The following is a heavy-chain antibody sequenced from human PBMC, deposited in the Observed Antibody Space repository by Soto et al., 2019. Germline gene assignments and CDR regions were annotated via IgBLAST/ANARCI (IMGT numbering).Heavy chain of an antibody. CDR3: ARGPHHIVVVPAALVRVNYYYYGMDV. J-gene: IGHJ6*02. V-gene: IGHV4-34*01. CDR1: GGSFSGYY. CDR2: INHSGST. D-gene: IGHD2-2*01. Sequence: PSETLSLTXAVYGGSFSGYYWSWIRQPPGKGLEWIGEINHSGSTNYNPSLKSRVTISVDTSKNQFSLKLSSVTAADTAVYYCARGPHHIVVVPAALVRVNYYYYGMDVWGQGTTVTVSS.